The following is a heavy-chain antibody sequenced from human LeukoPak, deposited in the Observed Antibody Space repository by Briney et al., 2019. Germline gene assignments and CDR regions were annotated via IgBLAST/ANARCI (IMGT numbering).Heavy chain of an antibody. CDR1: GYSFTSYW. D-gene: IGHD2-15*01. CDR3: ARLGQDSYSSWYFDY. Sequence: GESLKISCKGSGYSFTSYWIGWVRQMPGKGLEWMGIIYPGDSDTRYSPSFQGQVTISADKSISTAYLQWSSLKASDTAMYYCARLGQDSYSSWYFDYWGQGTLVTVSS. V-gene: IGHV5-51*01. J-gene: IGHJ4*02. CDR2: IYPGDSDT.